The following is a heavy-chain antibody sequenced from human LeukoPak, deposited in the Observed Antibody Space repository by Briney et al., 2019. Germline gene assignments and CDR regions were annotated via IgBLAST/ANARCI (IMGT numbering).Heavy chain of an antibody. V-gene: IGHV1-24*01. CDR3: ATVVRSSTPSRTDSYWYFDL. D-gene: IGHD6-13*01. CDR1: GYTLTELS. Sequence: ASVKVSCKVSGYTLTELSMHWVRQAPGKGLEWMGGFDPEDGETIYAQKFQGRVTMTEDTSTDTAYMELSSLRSEDTAVYYCATVVRSSTPSRTDSYWYFDLWGRGTLVTVSS. CDR2: FDPEDGET. J-gene: IGHJ2*01.